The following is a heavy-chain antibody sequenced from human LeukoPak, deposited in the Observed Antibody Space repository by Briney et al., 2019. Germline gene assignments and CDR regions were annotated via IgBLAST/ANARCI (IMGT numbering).Heavy chain of an antibody. CDR1: GGSVSSGSYY. CDR3: ARGWGWSWFDS. D-gene: IGHD3-16*01. Sequence: SETLSLTCTVSGGSVSSGSYYWSWIRQPPGKGLEWNGYIYYSGSTNYNPSLKSRVTISVDTSKNQFSLKLSSVTAADTAVYYCARGWGWSWFDSWGQGTLVTVSS. CDR2: IYYSGST. V-gene: IGHV4-61*01. J-gene: IGHJ5*01.